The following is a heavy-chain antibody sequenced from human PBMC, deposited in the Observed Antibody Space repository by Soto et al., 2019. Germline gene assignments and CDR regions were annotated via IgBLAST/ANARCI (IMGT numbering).Heavy chain of an antibody. J-gene: IGHJ6*02. CDR3: ARDRYSSSGRGYYYYYGMDV. Sequence: SETLSLTCTVSGGSISSGGYYWSWIRQHPGKGLEWIGYIYYSGSTYYNPSLKSRVTISVDTSKNQFSLKLSSVTAADTAVYYCARDRYSSSGRGYYYYYGMDVWGQGTTVTV. CDR2: IYYSGST. V-gene: IGHV4-31*03. D-gene: IGHD6-13*01. CDR1: GGSISSGGYY.